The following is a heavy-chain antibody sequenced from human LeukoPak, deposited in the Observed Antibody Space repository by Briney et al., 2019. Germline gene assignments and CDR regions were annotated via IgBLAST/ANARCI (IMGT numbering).Heavy chain of an antibody. CDR1: GGSISSYY. CDR2: IYYSGST. J-gene: IGHJ4*02. D-gene: IGHD6-19*01. V-gene: IGHV4-59*08. CDR3: ARRSSGSGWLTSDYFDY. Sequence: SETLSLTCTVSGGSISSYYWSWIRQPPGKGLEWIGYIYYSGSTNYNPSLKSRVTISVDTSKNQFSLKLSSVTAADTAVYYCARRSSGSGWLTSDYFDYWGQGTLVTVSS.